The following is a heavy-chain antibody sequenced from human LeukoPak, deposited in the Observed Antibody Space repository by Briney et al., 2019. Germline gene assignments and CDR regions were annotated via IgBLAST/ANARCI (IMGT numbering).Heavy chain of an antibody. V-gene: IGHV3-11*06. CDR3: ARAYITIDDDHHPDY. CDR1: GFTFSDYY. CDR2: ISSSSSYT. J-gene: IGHJ4*02. D-gene: IGHD3-3*01. Sequence: PGGSLRLSWAASGFTFSDYYMSWIRQAPGKGLEWVSYISSSSSYTNYADSVKGRFTISRDNAKNSLYLQMNSLRAEDTAVYYCARAYITIDDDHHPDYWGQGTLVTVSS.